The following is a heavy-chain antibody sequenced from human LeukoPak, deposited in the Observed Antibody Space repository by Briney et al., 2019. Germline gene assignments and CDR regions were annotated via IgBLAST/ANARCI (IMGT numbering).Heavy chain of an antibody. CDR3: ARGAFTGTSYGNFDY. V-gene: IGHV4-59*01. D-gene: IGHD1-1*01. Sequence: SETLSLTCTVSGGSISSYYWSWIRQPPGKGLEWIGNIYYSGNTNYNPSLKSRVTISVDTSKNQFSLNLSSVTAADTAVYYCARGAFTGTSYGNFDYWGQGTLVTVSS. CDR2: IYYSGNT. CDR1: GGSISSYY. J-gene: IGHJ4*02.